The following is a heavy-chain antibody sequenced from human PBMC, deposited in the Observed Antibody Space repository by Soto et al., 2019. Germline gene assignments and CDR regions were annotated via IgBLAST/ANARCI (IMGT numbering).Heavy chain of an antibody. D-gene: IGHD3-3*01. CDR1: GYNFACYW. J-gene: IGHJ4*02. Sequence: GESLKISCKGSGYNFACYWIAWVRQMPGKGLELMGIIYPSDSDTRYRPSFQGQVTISADKSISSAYLQWSSLRASDTAMYYCARGGVSTRTFGYWGQGTPVTVSS. CDR2: IYPSDSDT. CDR3: ARGGVSTRTFGY. V-gene: IGHV5-51*01.